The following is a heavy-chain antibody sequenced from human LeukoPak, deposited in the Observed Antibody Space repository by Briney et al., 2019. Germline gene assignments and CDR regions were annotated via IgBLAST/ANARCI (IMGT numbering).Heavy chain of an antibody. CDR1: GYTFTGYY. CDR2: INPNSGGT. J-gene: IGHJ3*02. CDR3: ARDYASGGSYFNAFDI. D-gene: IGHD1-26*01. V-gene: IGHV1-2*02. Sequence: ASVKVSCKASGYTFTGYYMHWVRQAPGQGLEWMGWINPNSGGTNYAQKFQGRVTMTRDTSISTAYMELSKLTSDDMAVYYCARDYASGGSYFNAFDIWGQGTKVTASS.